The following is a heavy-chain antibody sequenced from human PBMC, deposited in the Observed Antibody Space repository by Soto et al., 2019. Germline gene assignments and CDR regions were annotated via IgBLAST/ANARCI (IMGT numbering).Heavy chain of an antibody. CDR1: GGSIRTYY. V-gene: IGHV4-59*01. J-gene: IGHJ6*02. CDR3: ARGMGTNTGARIYGMDV. CDR2: RYYSGST. Sequence: SETLSLTCTVSGGSIRTYYWSWIRQSPGKGLEWIGHRYYSGSTNYNPSLKGRVTISVDTSKNQFSLNLNSVTAAGTAVYYCARGMGTNTGARIYGMDVWGQGTAVTVSS. D-gene: IGHD2-2*01.